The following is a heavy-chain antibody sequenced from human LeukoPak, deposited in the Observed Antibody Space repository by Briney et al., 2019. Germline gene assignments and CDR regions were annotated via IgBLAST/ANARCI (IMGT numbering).Heavy chain of an antibody. Sequence: ASVKVSCKASGYTFTSYDINWVRQATGQGLEWMGWMNPNSGNTGYAQKFQGRVTMTRNTSISTAYMELSSLRPEDTAVYYCARGGFLITFGGVDYWGQGTLVTVSS. D-gene: IGHD3-16*01. CDR3: ARGGFLITFGGVDY. CDR1: GYTFTSYD. J-gene: IGHJ4*02. CDR2: MNPNSGNT. V-gene: IGHV1-8*01.